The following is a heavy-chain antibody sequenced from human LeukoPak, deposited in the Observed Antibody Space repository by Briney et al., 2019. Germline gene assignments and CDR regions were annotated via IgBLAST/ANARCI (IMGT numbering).Heavy chain of an antibody. J-gene: IGHJ5*02. V-gene: IGHV4-34*01. Sequence: KSSETLSLTCAVYGGSFSGYYWSWIRQPPGKGLEWIGEINHSGSTNYNPSLKSRVTISVDTSKNQFSLKLSSVTAADTAVYYCASFSPPPNNWFDPWGQGTLVTVSS. CDR1: GGSFSGYY. CDR2: INHSGST. CDR3: ASFSPPPNNWFDP.